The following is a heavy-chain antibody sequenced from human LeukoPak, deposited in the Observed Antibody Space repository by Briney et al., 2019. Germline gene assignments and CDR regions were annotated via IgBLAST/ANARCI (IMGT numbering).Heavy chain of an antibody. CDR1: GFTFSSYG. Sequence: PGGSLRLSCAASGFTFSSYGMHWVRQAPGKGLGWVAVISYDGNNKYYASSVKGRFTISRDNSKNTLYLQMNSLRAEDTAVYYCAKDHYDSSGFPDYWGQGTLVTVSS. V-gene: IGHV3-30*18. D-gene: IGHD3-22*01. J-gene: IGHJ4*02. CDR2: ISYDGNNK. CDR3: AKDHYDSSGFPDY.